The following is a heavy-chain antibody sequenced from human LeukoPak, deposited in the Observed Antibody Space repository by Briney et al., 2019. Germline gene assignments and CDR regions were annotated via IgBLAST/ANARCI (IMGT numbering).Heavy chain of an antibody. D-gene: IGHD1-26*01. CDR3: ARYREVGATVDY. Sequence: PSETLSLTCTVSGGSLSSSSYYWGWIRQPPGKGLEWIGSIYYSGSTYYNPSLKSRVTISVDTSKNQFSLKLSSVTAADTAVYYCARYREVGATVDYWGQGTLVTVSS. CDR1: GGSLSSSSYY. CDR2: IYYSGST. V-gene: IGHV4-39*07. J-gene: IGHJ4*02.